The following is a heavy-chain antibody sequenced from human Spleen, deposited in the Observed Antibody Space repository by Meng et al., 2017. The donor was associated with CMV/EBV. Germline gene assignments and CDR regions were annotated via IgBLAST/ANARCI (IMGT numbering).Heavy chain of an antibody. J-gene: IGHJ4*02. D-gene: IGHD3-22*01. V-gene: IGHV4-34*01. CDR1: GAFSDDY. CDR3: ARRRNYYDSSGYYRVFDY. CDR2: INHSRST. Sequence: GAFSDDYRSWIRQPQGKGLEWIGEINHSRSTNYNPSLKSRVTISVDTSKNQFSLKLSSVTAADTAVYYCARRRNYYDSSGYYRVFDYWGQGTLVTVSS.